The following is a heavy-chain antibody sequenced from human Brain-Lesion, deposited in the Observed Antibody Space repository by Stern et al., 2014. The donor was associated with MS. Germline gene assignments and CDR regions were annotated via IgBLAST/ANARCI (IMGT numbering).Heavy chain of an antibody. CDR3: AHSRVKYCRGGTCYSSLFDY. CDR1: GFSVATAGVG. D-gene: IGHD2-15*01. J-gene: IGHJ4*02. V-gene: IGHV2-5*02. CDR2: IYWDGDK. Sequence: QVTLKESGPTLVKPTQTVTLTCTLSGFSVATAGVGVGWIRQPPGKALEWIALIYWDGDKLYSPSLKNRLTIIKDTSKNQVVLTMTNVDPVDTATYYCAHSRVKYCRGGTCYSSLFDYWGQGTLVTVSS.